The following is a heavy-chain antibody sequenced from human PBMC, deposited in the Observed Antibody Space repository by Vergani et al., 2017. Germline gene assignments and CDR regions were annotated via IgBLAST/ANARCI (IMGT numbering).Heavy chain of an antibody. CDR3: AREDTFAYYYMDV. Sequence: QVQLQESGPGLVKPSQTLSLTCTVSGDSTTSGAFYWSCIRQHPGKGLEWIGYIFHSGGAYYNPSLASRASISVDTPKNEYSLRVTTVTAAVTSVYYCAREDTFAYYYMDVWGKGTTVTVSS. CDR1: GDSTTSGAFY. J-gene: IGHJ6*03. V-gene: IGHV4-31*03. CDR2: IFHSGGA.